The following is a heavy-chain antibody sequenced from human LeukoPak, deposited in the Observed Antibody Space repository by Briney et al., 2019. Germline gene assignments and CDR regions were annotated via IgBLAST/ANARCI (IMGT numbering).Heavy chain of an antibody. J-gene: IGHJ5*02. D-gene: IGHD6-13*01. CDR3: ARVARYSSSWYWFDP. V-gene: IGHV4-4*02. CDR2: IYHSGST. CDR1: GGSISSSNW. Sequence: PSETLSLTCAVSGGSISSSNWWSWVRQPPGKGLEWIGEIYHSGSTNYNPSLKSRVTISVDKSKNQFSLNLSSVTAADTAVYYCARVARYSSSWYWFDPWGQGILVTVSS.